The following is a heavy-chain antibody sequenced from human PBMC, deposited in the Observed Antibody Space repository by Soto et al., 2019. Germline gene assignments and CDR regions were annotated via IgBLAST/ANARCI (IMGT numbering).Heavy chain of an antibody. CDR2: IYYSGST. J-gene: IGHJ5*02. D-gene: IGHD3-10*01. V-gene: IGHV4-31*03. Sequence: PSETLSLTCTVSGGSISSGGYYWSWIRQHPGKGLEWIGYIYYSGSTYYNPSLKSRVTISVDTSKNQFSLKLSSVAAADTAVYYCASYYYGSGSYYNHWFDPWGQGTLVTVSS. CDR1: GGSISSGGYY. CDR3: ASYYYGSGSYYNHWFDP.